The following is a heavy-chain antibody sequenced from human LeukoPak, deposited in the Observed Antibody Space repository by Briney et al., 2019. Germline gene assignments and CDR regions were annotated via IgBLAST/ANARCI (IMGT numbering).Heavy chain of an antibody. CDR2: IKQDGSEK. V-gene: IGHV3-7*01. CDR1: GFTFSSYW. CDR3: ARDLIVLMMYAEGFDP. Sequence: GGSLRLSCAASGFTFSSYWMSWVRQAPGKGLEWVANIKQDGSEKYYVDSVKGRFTISRDNAKNSLYLQMNSLRAEDTAVYYCARDLIVLMMYAEGFDPWGQGTLVTVSS. D-gene: IGHD2-8*01. J-gene: IGHJ5*02.